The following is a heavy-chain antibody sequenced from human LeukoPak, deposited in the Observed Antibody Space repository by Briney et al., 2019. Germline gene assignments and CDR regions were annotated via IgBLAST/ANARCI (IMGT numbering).Heavy chain of an antibody. Sequence: SGGSLRLSCAASGFTFSSYSMNWVRQAPGKGLEWVSSISSSSRYIYYADSVKGRFTISRDNSKNTLYLQMNSLRAEDTAVYYCARPSEWELAQFYGMDVWGQGTTVTVSS. CDR2: ISSSSRYI. V-gene: IGHV3-21*01. CDR1: GFTFSSYS. CDR3: ARPSEWELAQFYGMDV. J-gene: IGHJ6*02. D-gene: IGHD1-26*01.